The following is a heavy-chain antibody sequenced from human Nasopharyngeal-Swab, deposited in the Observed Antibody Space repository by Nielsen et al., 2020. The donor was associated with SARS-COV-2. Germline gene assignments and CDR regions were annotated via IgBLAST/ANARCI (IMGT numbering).Heavy chain of an antibody. J-gene: IGHJ5*02. CDR2: IIPIFGTA. Sequence: WVRQAPGQGLEWMGGIIPIFGTANHAQKFQGRVTITADESTSTAYMELSSLRSEDTAVYYCARDLGCSSTSCYEGNWFDPWGQGTLVTVSS. D-gene: IGHD2-2*01. CDR3: ARDLGCSSTSCYEGNWFDP. V-gene: IGHV1-69*01.